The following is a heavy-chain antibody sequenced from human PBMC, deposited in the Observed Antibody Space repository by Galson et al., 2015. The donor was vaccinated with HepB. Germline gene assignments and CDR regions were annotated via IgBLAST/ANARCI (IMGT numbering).Heavy chain of an antibody. CDR3: AKVGQWLDYYFDY. J-gene: IGHJ4*02. CDR1: GFTFSSYG. D-gene: IGHD6-19*01. CDR2: ISYDGSNK. Sequence: SLRLSCAASGFTFSSYGMHWVRQAPGKGLEWVAVISYDGSNKYYADSVKGRFTISRDNSKNTLYLQMNSLRAEDTAVYYCAKVGQWLDYYFDYWGQRTLVTVSS. V-gene: IGHV3-30*18.